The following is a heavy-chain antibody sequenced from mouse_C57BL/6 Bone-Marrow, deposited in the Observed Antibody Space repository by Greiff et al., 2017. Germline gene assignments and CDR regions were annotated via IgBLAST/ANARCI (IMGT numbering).Heavy chain of an antibody. CDR1: GYTFTSYW. V-gene: IGHV1-55*01. CDR2: IYPGSGST. Sequence: QVQLQQPGAELVKPGASVKMSCKASGYTFTSYWITWVKQRPGQGLEWIGDIYPGSGSTNYNEKFKSKATLTVDTSSSTAYMQLSSLKSEDSAVYYCARSPIYYYGPWYFDVWGTGTTVTVSS. J-gene: IGHJ1*03. D-gene: IGHD1-1*01. CDR3: ARSPIYYYGPWYFDV.